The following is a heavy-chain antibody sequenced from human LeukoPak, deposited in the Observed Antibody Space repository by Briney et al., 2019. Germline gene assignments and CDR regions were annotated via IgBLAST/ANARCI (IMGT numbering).Heavy chain of an antibody. D-gene: IGHD3-3*01. CDR2: IIPIFGTA. CDR1: GGTFSSYA. J-gene: IGHJ4*02. CDR3: ARGGFRTRIFRVVIDYFDY. Sequence: GASVKVSCKASGGTFSSYAISWVRQAPGQGLEWIGGIIPIFGTANYAQKFQGRVTITTDESTSTAYMELSSLRSEDTAVYYCARGGFRTRIFRVVIDYFDYWGQGTLVTVSS. V-gene: IGHV1-69*05.